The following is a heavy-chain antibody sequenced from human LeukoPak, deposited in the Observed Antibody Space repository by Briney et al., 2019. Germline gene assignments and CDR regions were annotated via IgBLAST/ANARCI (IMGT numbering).Heavy chain of an antibody. CDR3: ARGLTGYSPKDY. D-gene: IGHD3-9*01. CDR2: INPSGGST. V-gene: IGHV1-46*01. Sequence: ASVKVSCKASGGTFSSYAISWVRQAPGQGLEWMGIINPSGGSTSYAQKFQGRVTMTRDMSTSTVYMELSSLRSEDTAVYYCARGLTGYSPKDYWGQGTLVTVSS. J-gene: IGHJ4*02. CDR1: GGTFSSYA.